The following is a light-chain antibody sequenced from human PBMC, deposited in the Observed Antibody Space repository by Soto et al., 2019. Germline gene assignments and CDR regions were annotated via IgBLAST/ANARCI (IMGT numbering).Light chain of an antibody. Sequence: QSALTQPASVSGSPGQSITISCTGTNSDVGGYNYVSWYQQHPGKAPKLMIYDVSNRPSGVSNRFSGSKSGNTASLTISGLQAEDDADYYCSSYTSSSPYVVFGGGTKLTVL. CDR2: DVS. J-gene: IGLJ2*01. V-gene: IGLV2-14*01. CDR3: SSYTSSSPYVV. CDR1: NSDVGGYNY.